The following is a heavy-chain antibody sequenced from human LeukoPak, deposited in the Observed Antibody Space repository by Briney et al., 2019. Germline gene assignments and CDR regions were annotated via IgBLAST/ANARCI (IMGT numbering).Heavy chain of an antibody. J-gene: IGHJ3*02. CDR3: ARDRSYYLGDAFDI. V-gene: IGHV4-4*07. CDR2: IYTSWST. D-gene: IGHD1-26*01. Sequence: PSETLSLTCTVSGGSISSYYWSWIRQPAGKGLEWIGRIYTSWSTNYNLSLKSRVTMSVDTSKRQFSLKLSSVHPADTAVYYCARDRSYYLGDAFDIWGQGTMLTVSS. CDR1: GGSISSYY.